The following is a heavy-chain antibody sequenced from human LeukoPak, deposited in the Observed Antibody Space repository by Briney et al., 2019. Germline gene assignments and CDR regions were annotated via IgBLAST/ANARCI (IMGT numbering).Heavy chain of an antibody. Sequence: GGSLRLSCAASGFTFSNYNMNWVRQPPGKGLQWVSYISSSSNIIYYADSVKGRFTISRDNAKNSLFLQMNSLRAEDTAVYYCARDFAREFTIDYWGQGTPVTVSS. V-gene: IGHV3-48*01. CDR3: ARDFAREFTIDY. CDR2: ISSSSNII. D-gene: IGHD3-10*01. CDR1: GFTFSNYN. J-gene: IGHJ4*02.